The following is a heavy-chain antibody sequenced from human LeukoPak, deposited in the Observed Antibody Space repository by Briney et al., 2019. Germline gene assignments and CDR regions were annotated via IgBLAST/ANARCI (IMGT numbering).Heavy chain of an antibody. Sequence: ASVKVSCKASGYTFTGYYMHWVRQAPGQGLEWMGWINPNSGGTNYAQKFQGRVTMTRDTSISTAYMELSRLRSDDTAVYYCARSGSGHYYPPYDYWGQGTLVTVSS. CDR3: ARSGSGHYYPPYDY. J-gene: IGHJ4*02. V-gene: IGHV1-2*02. D-gene: IGHD3-22*01. CDR1: GYTFTGYY. CDR2: INPNSGGT.